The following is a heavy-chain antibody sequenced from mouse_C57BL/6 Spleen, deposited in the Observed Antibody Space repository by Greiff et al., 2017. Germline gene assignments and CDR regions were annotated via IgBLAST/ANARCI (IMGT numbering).Heavy chain of an antibody. Sequence: QVQLQQSGAELVRPGASVKLSCKASGYTFIDYYINWVKQRPGQGLEWIARIYPGSGNTYYNEKFKGKATLTAEKSSSTAYMQLSILTSEDSAVYFCARTTTVVAYYFDYWGQGTTLTVSS. CDR3: ARTTTVVAYYFDY. V-gene: IGHV1-76*01. CDR1: GYTFIDYY. D-gene: IGHD1-1*01. J-gene: IGHJ2*01. CDR2: IYPGSGNT.